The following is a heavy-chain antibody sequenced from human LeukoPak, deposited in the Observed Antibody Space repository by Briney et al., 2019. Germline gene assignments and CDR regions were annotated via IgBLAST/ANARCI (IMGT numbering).Heavy chain of an antibody. CDR3: ARDQYSSGWFDY. V-gene: IGHV4-39*02. Sequence: PSETLSLTCTVSGGSISSSSYYWGWIRQPPGKGLEWIGSIYYSGSTYYNPSLKSRVTISVDTSKNQFSLKLSSVTAADTAVYYCARDQYSSGWFDYWGQGTLVTVSS. D-gene: IGHD6-19*01. J-gene: IGHJ4*02. CDR1: GGSISSSSYY. CDR2: IYYSGST.